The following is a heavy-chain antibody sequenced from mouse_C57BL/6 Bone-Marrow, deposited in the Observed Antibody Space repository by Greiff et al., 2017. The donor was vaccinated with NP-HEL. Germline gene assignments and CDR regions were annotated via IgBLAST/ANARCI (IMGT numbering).Heavy chain of an antibody. CDR3: ARCCLAY. CDR2: ISYDGSN. J-gene: IGHJ3*01. Sequence: EVQLQQSGPGLVKPSQSLSLTCSVTGYSITSGYYWNWIRQFPGNKLEWMGYISYDGSNNYNPSLKNRISITRDTSKNQFFLKLNSVTTEDTATYYCARCCLAYWGQGTLVTVSA. V-gene: IGHV3-6*01. CDR1: GYSITSGYY.